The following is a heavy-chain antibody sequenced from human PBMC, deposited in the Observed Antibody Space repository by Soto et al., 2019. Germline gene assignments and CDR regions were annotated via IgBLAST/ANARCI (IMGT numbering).Heavy chain of an antibody. CDR3: ARRKYDYGGAYDALDI. CDR1: GYSFTSYW. D-gene: IGHD4-17*01. J-gene: IGHJ3*02. CDR2: IYPGDSDT. Sequence: GESLKISCKGSGYSFTSYWIGWVRQMPGKGLEWMGIIYPGDSDTRYSPSFQGQVTISADKSISTAYLQWSSLKASDTAMYYCARRKYDYGGAYDALDIWGQVTMVTVSS. V-gene: IGHV5-51*01.